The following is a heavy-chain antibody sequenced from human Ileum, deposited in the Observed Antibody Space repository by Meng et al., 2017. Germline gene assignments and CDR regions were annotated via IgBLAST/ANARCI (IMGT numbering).Heavy chain of an antibody. CDR3: ARRVGATPYAYNWLDP. Sequence: VQLQQWVTGLFPPWETPPQPLRVYWCSFGVSSWSCRREPPGNGLAWIRELEYRGVTNYNPSLKYRVTISVSTTNNHFSLKLSSVKTADTALYFGARRVGATPYAYNWLDPWGQGTPVTVSS. CDR2: LEYRGVT. V-gene: IGHV4-34*01. CDR1: WCSFGVSS. D-gene: IGHD1-26*01. J-gene: IGHJ5*02.